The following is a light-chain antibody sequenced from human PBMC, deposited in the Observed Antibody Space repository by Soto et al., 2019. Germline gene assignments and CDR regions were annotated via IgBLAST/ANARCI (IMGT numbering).Light chain of an antibody. J-gene: IGLJ1*01. Sequence: QSALTQPASVSGSTGQSITISCTGTSSDVGGYNYVSWYQQHPGKAPKLMIYDVSNQPSGVSNRFSGSKSGNTASLTISGLQAEDEADNYCSSYTSSSSYVFGTGTKVTVL. CDR3: SSYTSSSSYV. CDR2: DVS. V-gene: IGLV2-14*01. CDR1: SSDVGGYNY.